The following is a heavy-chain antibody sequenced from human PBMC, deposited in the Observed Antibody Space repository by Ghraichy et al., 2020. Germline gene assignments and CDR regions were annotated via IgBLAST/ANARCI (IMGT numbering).Heavy chain of an antibody. D-gene: IGHD2-15*01. J-gene: IGHJ4*02. CDR2: ISGSGGST. V-gene: IGHV3-23*01. CDR1: GFTFSSYS. CDR3: AKAPPRPAAATD. Sequence: GGSLRLSCAASGFTFSSYSMSWVRQAPGKGLEWVSTISGSGGSTYYADSVKGRFTLSRDNSKNTVYLQMNSLRVEDTAVCYCAKAPPRPAAATDWGQGTLVTVSS.